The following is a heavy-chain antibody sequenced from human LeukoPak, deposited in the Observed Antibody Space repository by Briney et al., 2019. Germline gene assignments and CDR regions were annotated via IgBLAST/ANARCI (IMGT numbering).Heavy chain of an antibody. V-gene: IGHV4-59*11. Sequence: SETLSLTCTVSGGSISGHYWSWLRHSPRKGLEWIAYIYNSGSTNYNNYNPSLKSRVIMSMDTPNNQLSLNLSSVTAADTAVYYCARWSGYALDWGQGTLVTVSS. CDR2: IYNSGSTNYN. CDR1: GGSISGHY. CDR3: ARWSGYALD. D-gene: IGHD2-2*01. J-gene: IGHJ4*02.